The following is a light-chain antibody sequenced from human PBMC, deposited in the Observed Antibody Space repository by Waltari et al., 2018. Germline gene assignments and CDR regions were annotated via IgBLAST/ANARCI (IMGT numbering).Light chain of an antibody. CDR1: SSDVGGYNY. V-gene: IGLV2-14*03. CDR2: DVS. CDR3: SSYTSRSTLI. Sequence: QSALPQPASVSGSPGQSINISCTGTSSDVGGYNYVSWYQHHPGKAPKPIIYDVSDRPAGVSNRFSGSKSGNTASLTISGLQADDEADYYCSSYTSRSTLIFGGGTKLTVL. J-gene: IGLJ2*01.